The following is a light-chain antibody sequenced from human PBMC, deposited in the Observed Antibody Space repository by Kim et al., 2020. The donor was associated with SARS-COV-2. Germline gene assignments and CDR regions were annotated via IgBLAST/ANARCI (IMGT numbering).Light chain of an antibody. CDR3: NSRDRHDNVV. CDR2: GKT. Sequence: SSELTQDPAVYVALGQTVRITCQGDSLRSSYATWYQQKPGQAPIVVIYGKTNRPSGIPDRFSVSSSGNTASLTITGTQAGDEAVYYCNSRDRHDNVVFGG. CDR1: SLRSSY. J-gene: IGLJ2*01. V-gene: IGLV3-19*01.